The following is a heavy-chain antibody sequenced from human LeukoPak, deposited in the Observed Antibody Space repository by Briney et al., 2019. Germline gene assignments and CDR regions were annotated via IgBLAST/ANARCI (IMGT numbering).Heavy chain of an antibody. CDR2: ISGYNGKT. CDR3: ARDRDSIAVAGSPRYFDY. Sequence: ASVKVSCEASGYTLNTYGVSWVRQAPGQGLEWMGWISGYNGKTDFAQKVQGRLTMTTDASTNTAYMELRSLTSDDTAVYYCARDRDSIAVAGSPRYFDYWGQGTLVTVSS. D-gene: IGHD6-19*01. CDR1: GYTLNTYG. J-gene: IGHJ4*02. V-gene: IGHV1-18*01.